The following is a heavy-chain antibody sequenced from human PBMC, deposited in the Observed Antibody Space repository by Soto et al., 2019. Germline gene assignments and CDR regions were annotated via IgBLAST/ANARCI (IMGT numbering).Heavy chain of an antibody. V-gene: IGHV3-30-3*01. CDR2: ISYDGSNK. CDR1: GFTFSSYA. Sequence: GGSLRVSCAASGFTFSSYAMHWVRQAPGKGLEWVAVISYDGSNKYYADSVKGRFTISRDNSKKTLYLQMNSLRAEDTAVYYCAKDYGRSWVFDYRGHGTLVPVSS. J-gene: IGHJ4*01. D-gene: IGHD4-17*01. CDR3: AKDYGRSWVFDY.